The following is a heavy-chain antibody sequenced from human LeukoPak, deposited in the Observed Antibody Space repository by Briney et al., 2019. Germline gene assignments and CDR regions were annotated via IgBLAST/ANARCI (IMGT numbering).Heavy chain of an antibody. Sequence: PSETLSLTCTVSGGSISSGDYYWIWIRQPRGKGLEWIGYIYYSGSTNYNPSLKSRVTISVDTSKNQFSLKLSSVTAADTAVYYCARGQGVTRYWGQGTLVTVSS. CDR3: ARGQGVTRY. J-gene: IGHJ4*02. D-gene: IGHD3-10*01. CDR1: GGSISSGDYY. CDR2: IYYSGST. V-gene: IGHV4-61*08.